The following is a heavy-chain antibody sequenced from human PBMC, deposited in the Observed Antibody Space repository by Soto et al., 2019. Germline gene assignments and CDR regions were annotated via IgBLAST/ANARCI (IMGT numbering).Heavy chain of an antibody. CDR2: ISGSGGTT. V-gene: IGHV3-23*01. Sequence: AASGFTFSNYAIAWVRQAPGKGLEWVSGISGSGGTTYYADSVKGRFTISRDNSKDTLHLQMNSLRAEDTGVYYCAKTPRQWLVYFDYWGQGALVTVSS. CDR3: AKTPRQWLVYFDY. CDR1: GFTFSNYA. J-gene: IGHJ4*02. D-gene: IGHD6-19*01.